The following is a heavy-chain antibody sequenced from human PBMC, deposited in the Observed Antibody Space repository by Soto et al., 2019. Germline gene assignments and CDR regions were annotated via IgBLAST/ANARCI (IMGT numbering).Heavy chain of an antibody. CDR2: IYDSGST. J-gene: IGHJ4*02. Sequence: SETLSLTCTLSGASIRSYHLSWIRTPPGKELEWIGTIYDSGSTKYSPSLRSRVTISRDTPANQFSLSLSSVTAADTAVYYCARHATAVAGTGYFDYWGQGPLVTVSS. CDR1: GASIRSYH. CDR3: ARHATAVAGTGYFDY. V-gene: IGHV4-59*08. D-gene: IGHD6-19*01.